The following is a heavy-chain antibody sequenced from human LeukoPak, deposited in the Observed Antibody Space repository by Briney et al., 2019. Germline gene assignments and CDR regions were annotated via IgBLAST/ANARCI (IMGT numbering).Heavy chain of an antibody. CDR2: IDSSGTT. CDR1: GGSFTTYY. Sequence: SETLSLTCTVSGGSFTTYYGSWIRQPAGRGLEWIGHIDSSGTTNYNPSLKSRVTMSTDPSKNQFSLKLSSVTAADTAIYYCARDIDEVAVAEWFDPWGQGTLVTVSS. CDR3: ARDIDEVAVAEWFDP. J-gene: IGHJ5*02. D-gene: IGHD6-19*01. V-gene: IGHV4-4*07.